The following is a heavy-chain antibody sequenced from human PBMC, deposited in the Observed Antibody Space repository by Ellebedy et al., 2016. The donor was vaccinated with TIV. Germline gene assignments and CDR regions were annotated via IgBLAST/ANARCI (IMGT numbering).Heavy chain of an antibody. CDR2: LHYSGST. Sequence: MPSETLSLTCSVSGVSVSSTDYYWVWLRQPPGRGLEWIKSLHYSGSTYQNPSLTRRVTVSVDTSNNQFSLHLKSVTAADTAIYYCARQLYYDRTGSSPSPVYFDSWGRGALVTVSS. V-gene: IGHV4-39*01. J-gene: IGHJ4*02. CDR3: ARQLYYDRTGSSPSPVYFDS. CDR1: GVSVSSTDYY. D-gene: IGHD3-22*01.